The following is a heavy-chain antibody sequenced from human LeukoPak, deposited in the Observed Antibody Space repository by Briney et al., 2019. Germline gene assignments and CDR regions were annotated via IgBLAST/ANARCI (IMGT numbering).Heavy chain of an antibody. CDR3: ARGQTTGFDI. D-gene: IGHD1-1*01. J-gene: IGHJ3*02. Sequence: ASQTLSLTCAVSGGSISSGGYSWSWIRQPPGKGLEWIGYIYHSGSTYYNPSLKSRVTISVDRSKNQFSLKLSSVTAADTAVYYCARGQTTGFDIWGQGTMVTVSS. V-gene: IGHV4-30-2*01. CDR1: GGSISSGGYS. CDR2: IYHSGST.